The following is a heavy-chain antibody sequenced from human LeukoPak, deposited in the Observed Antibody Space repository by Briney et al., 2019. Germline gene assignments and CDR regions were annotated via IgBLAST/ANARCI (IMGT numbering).Heavy chain of an antibody. V-gene: IGHV4-39*01. J-gene: IGHJ5*02. CDR2: INYYGKT. Sequence: SETLSLTCTASGNSISSSSYYWVWIRQPPGTGLEWIGSINYYGKTYYNPSVKSRITISVDTSKNQFSLKLSSVTAADTAVYYCARPSSRNWFDPWGQGTLVTVSS. CDR1: GNSISSSSYY. CDR3: ARPSSRNWFDP. D-gene: IGHD6-6*01.